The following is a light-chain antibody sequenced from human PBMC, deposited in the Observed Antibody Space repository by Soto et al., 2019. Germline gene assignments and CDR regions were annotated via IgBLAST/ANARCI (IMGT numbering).Light chain of an antibody. Sequence: EIVLRQSPGTLSLSPGERATLSCRASQSVSSSYLAWYQQKPGQAPRLLIYGASSRATGIPDRFSGSGSGTDFTLTISSLQPDDFATYYCQQYNSYSPFGQGTRLEI. CDR3: QQYNSYSP. V-gene: IGKV3-20*01. CDR1: QSVSSSY. J-gene: IGKJ5*01. CDR2: GAS.